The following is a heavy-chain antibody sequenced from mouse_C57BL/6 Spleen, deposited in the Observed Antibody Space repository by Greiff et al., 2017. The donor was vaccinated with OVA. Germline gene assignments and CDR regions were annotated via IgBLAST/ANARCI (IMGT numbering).Heavy chain of an antibody. CDR2: ISYDGSN. CDR3: AREMGPPYYAMDY. J-gene: IGHJ4*01. D-gene: IGHD4-1*01. V-gene: IGHV3-6*01. CDR1: GYSITSGYY. Sequence: ESGPGLVKPSQSLSLTCSVTGYSITSGYYWNWIRQFPGNKLEWMGYISYDGSNNYNPSLKNRISITRDTSKNQFFLKLNSVTTEDTATYYCAREMGPPYYAMDYWGQGTSVTVSS.